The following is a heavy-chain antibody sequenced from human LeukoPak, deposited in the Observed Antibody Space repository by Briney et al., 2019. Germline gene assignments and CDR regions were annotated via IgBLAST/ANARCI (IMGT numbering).Heavy chain of an antibody. CDR2: IYYSGST. CDR3: ARGVFETRYDY. CDR1: GGSISGDDYY. J-gene: IGHJ4*02. Sequence: KPSQTLSLTCTVSGGSISGDDYYWSWIRQPPGKGLEWIGYIYYSGSTYYNPSLKSRVTMSVDTSKNQFSLNLSSVTAADTAVYYCARGVFETRYDYCGQGTLVTVSS. D-gene: IGHD1/OR15-1a*01. V-gene: IGHV4-30-4*01.